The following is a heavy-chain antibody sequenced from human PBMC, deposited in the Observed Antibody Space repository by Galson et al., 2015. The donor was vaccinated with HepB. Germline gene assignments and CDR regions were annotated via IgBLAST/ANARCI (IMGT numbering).Heavy chain of an antibody. CDR2: ISAYNGNT. J-gene: IGHJ6*02. Sequence: SVKVSCKASGYTFTSYGISWVRQAPGQGLEWMGWISAYNGNTNYAQKLQGRVTMTTDTSTSTAYMELRSLRSDDTAVYYCARQAYYDSSFTFYGYYYYGMDVWGQGTTVTVSS. CDR1: GYTFTSYG. V-gene: IGHV1-18*04. D-gene: IGHD3-22*01. CDR3: ARQAYYDSSFTFYGYYYYGMDV.